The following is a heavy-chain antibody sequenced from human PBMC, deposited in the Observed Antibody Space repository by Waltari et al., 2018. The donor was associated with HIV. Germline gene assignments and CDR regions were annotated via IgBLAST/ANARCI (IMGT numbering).Heavy chain of an antibody. J-gene: IGHJ3*02. Sequence: QLVQSGAEIKKPGDSVRVSCKSSGNSFSGYYIHWVRQTPVYEFEWLGWSNPNTGGANYAQKFQGRVTMIRDTSVTATYMNLTALTSADTAVYFCVSSYQRSTGHASAFDIWGQGTVISVSS. CDR2: SNPNTGGA. V-gene: IGHV1-2*02. CDR3: VSSYQRSTGHASAFDI. CDR1: GNSFSGYY. D-gene: IGHD2-2*01.